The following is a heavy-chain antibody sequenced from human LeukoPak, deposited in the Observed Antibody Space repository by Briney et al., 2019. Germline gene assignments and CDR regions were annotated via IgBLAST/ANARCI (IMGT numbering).Heavy chain of an antibody. CDR2: IYYSGST. CDR1: GGSISSYY. D-gene: IGHD3-10*01. CDR3: ARGYYGSGSYFNSLRWFDP. Sequence: PSETLSLTCTVSGGSISSYYWSWIRQPPGKGLEWIGYIYYSGSTNYNPSLESRVTISVDTSKNQFSLKLSSVTAADTAVYYCARGYYGSGSYFNSLRWFDPWGQGTLVTVSS. J-gene: IGHJ5*02. V-gene: IGHV4-59*01.